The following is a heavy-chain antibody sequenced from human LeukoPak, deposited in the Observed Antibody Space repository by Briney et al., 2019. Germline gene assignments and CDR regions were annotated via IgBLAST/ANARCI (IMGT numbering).Heavy chain of an antibody. V-gene: IGHV4-61*02. Sequence: SQNLSLNCTVSGGSISSGSYYWSWIRQPAGKGLEWIGRIYTSGSTNYNPSLKSRVTISVDTSKNQFSLKLSSVTAADTAVYYCARGRPYCGGDCGKTASDAFDIWGQGTMVTVSS. J-gene: IGHJ3*02. CDR3: ARGRPYCGGDCGKTASDAFDI. D-gene: IGHD2-21*02. CDR2: IYTSGST. CDR1: GGSISSGSYY.